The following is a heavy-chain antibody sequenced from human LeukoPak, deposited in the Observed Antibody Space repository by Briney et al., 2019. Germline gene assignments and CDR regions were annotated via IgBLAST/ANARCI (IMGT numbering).Heavy chain of an antibody. D-gene: IGHD1-7*01. V-gene: IGHV1-69*01. CDR3: ASGGILLEVLDD. CDR1: GDTFSRHA. CDR2: ITPIYGTP. Sequence: SVKVSCKSSGDTFSRHAISWVRQAPGQGLEWMGGITPIYGTPSYVQKFQGRVTITADESTRTAYMEVSRLTSEDTAVYYCASGGILLEVLDDWAQGTLVTVSS. J-gene: IGHJ4*02.